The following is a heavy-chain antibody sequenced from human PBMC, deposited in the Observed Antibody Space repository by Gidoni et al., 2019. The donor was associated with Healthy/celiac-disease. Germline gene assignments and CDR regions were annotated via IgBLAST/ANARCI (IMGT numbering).Heavy chain of an antibody. D-gene: IGHD5-12*01. V-gene: IGHV3-15*01. Sequence: EVHLVESGGGLVKPGGSLRLSCAASGFTFTNARMSWVRQAPGKGLEWVGRIKSKTDGGTTDYASPVKGRFTISRDDSKNTLYLQMNSLKTEDTAVYYCTTEGQRWLLLMYSFHDYWGQGTLVTVSS. CDR1: GFTFTNAR. CDR2: IKSKTDGGTT. CDR3: TTEGQRWLLLMYSFHDY. J-gene: IGHJ4*02.